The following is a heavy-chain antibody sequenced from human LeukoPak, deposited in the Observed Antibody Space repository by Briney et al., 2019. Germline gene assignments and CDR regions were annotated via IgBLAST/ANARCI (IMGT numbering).Heavy chain of an antibody. D-gene: IGHD2-21*01. J-gene: IGHJ4*02. V-gene: IGHV1-24*01. CDR1: GYTLTELS. Sequence: GASVKVSCKVSGYTLTELSMHWVRQAPGKGLEWMGGFDPEDGETIYAQKFQGRVTMTEDTSTDTAYMELSSLRSEDTAAYYCATDWDCGGDCFDYWGQGTLVTVSS. CDR2: FDPEDGET. CDR3: ATDWDCGGDCFDY.